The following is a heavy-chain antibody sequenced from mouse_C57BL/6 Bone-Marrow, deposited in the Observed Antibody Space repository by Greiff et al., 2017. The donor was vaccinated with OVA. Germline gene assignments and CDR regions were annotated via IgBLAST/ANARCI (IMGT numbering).Heavy chain of an antibody. CDR1: GYTFTNYW. Sequence: VQVVESGAELVRPGTSVKMSCKASGYTFTNYWIGWAKQRPGHGLEWIGDIYPGGGYTNYNEKFKGKATLTADKSSSTAYMQFSSLTSEDSAIYYCARWTYYFDYWGQGTTLTVSS. CDR3: ARWTYYFDY. CDR2: IYPGGGYT. V-gene: IGHV1-63*01. J-gene: IGHJ2*01.